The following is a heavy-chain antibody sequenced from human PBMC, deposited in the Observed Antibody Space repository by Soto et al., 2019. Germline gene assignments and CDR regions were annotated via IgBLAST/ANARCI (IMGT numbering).Heavy chain of an antibody. D-gene: IGHD5-12*01. Sequence: GGSLRLSCSASGFIFSSYAIHWVRQAPGKGLEYLSVISNEGEPLWYADSVKGRFTISRDNSKNTLYLQMSGLRVEDTAVYYCVKAGYNVYDSASDIWGQGTMVTVSS. CDR3: VKAGYNVYDSASDI. CDR1: GFIFSSYA. J-gene: IGHJ3*02. V-gene: IGHV3-64D*06. CDR2: ISNEGEPL.